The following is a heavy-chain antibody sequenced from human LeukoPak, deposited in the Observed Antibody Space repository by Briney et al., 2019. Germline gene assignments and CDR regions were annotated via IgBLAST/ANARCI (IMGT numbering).Heavy chain of an antibody. CDR1: GYTFTGYF. J-gene: IGHJ4*02. CDR2: INPNTGGT. D-gene: IGHD6-13*01. CDR3: ARVGGSWYLRLGS. V-gene: IGHV1-2*02. Sequence: ASVKVSCKASGYTFTGYFMHWVRQAPGQGLEWMGWINPNTGGTNYAQKFQGRVTMTRDKSISTVYMELISLRSDDTAMYYCARVGGSWYLRLGSWGQGTLVTVSS.